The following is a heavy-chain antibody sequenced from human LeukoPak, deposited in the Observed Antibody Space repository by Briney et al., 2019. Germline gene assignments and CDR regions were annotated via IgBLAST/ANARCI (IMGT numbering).Heavy chain of an antibody. D-gene: IGHD1-26*01. CDR3: ARIEWERLGRAFDI. J-gene: IGHJ3*02. CDR1: GFTVSSNH. CDR2: IYSGGSA. V-gene: IGHV3-53*01. Sequence: GGSLRLSCAASGFTVSSNHMSWVRQAPGKGLEWVSVIYSGGSAYSADSVKGRFTISKDNSKNTLYLQMNSLRAEDMAVYYCARIEWERLGRAFDIWGQGTMVTVSS.